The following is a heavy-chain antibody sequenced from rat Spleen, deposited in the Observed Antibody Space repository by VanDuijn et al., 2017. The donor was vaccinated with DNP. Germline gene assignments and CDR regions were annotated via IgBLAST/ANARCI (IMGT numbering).Heavy chain of an antibody. Sequence: EVQLQESGPGLVKPSQSLSLTCSVTGYSITSNYWGWIRKFPGDKMEWIGHISYSGSTGYNPSLKSRISISRDTSKNQFFLQVNSVTTEDTATYYCVYGYYWGQGVRVTVSS. D-gene: IGHD4-1*01. CDR3: VYGYY. V-gene: IGHV3-1*01. J-gene: IGHJ2*01. CDR1: GYSITSNY. CDR2: ISYSGST.